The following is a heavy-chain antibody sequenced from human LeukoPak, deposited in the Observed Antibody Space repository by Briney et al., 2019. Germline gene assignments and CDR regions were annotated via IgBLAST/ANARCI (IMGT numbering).Heavy chain of an antibody. CDR3: GRDLSTSATWELDH. CDR1: GYTFTGYL. J-gene: IGHJ4*02. D-gene: IGHD6-25*01. V-gene: IGHV1-2*02. Sequence: GASVKVSCKASGYTFTGYLIHWVRHAPGQGLEYMGWINPNTGATEYALKFRGRVTMTRDTSTSTASMELGRLRSDDTAVYFCGRDLSTSATWELDHWGQGTLVTVSS. CDR2: INPNTGAT.